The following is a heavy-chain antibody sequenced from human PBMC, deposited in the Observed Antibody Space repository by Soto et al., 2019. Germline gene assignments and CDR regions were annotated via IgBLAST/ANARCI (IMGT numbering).Heavy chain of an antibody. CDR1: GFTFSSYA. Sequence: LRLSCAASGFTFSSYAMHWVRQAPGKGLEWVAVISYDGSNKYYADSVKGRFTISRDNSKNTLYLQMNSLRAEDTAVYHCARGPSSLTRFDYWGQGTLVTVSS. CDR3: ARGPSSLTRFDY. J-gene: IGHJ4*02. CDR2: ISYDGSNK. V-gene: IGHV3-30-3*01. D-gene: IGHD2-2*01.